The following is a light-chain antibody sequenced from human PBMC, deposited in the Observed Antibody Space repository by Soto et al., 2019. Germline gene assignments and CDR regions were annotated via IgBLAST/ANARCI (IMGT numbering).Light chain of an antibody. CDR1: QSVSSSY. CDR2: GAS. Sequence: EIVLTQYPGTLSLSPGERATLSCRASQSVSSSYLAWYQQKPGQAPRLLIYGASSRATGIPDRFSGSGSGTDFTLTISRLEPEDFAVYYCHQYGSSPRTFGQGTKVEIK. V-gene: IGKV3-20*01. J-gene: IGKJ1*01. CDR3: HQYGSSPRT.